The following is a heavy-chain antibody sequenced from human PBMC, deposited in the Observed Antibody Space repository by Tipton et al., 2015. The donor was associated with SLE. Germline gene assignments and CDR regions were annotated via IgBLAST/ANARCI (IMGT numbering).Heavy chain of an antibody. CDR2: IWYDGSNK. Sequence: QVQLVQSGGGLVKPGGSLRLSCAASGFTFSSYGMHWVRQAPGKGLEWVAVIWYDGSNKYYADSVKGRFTISRDNSKNTLYLQMNSLRAEDTAVYYCAKDRGYYYYMDVWGKGTTVTVSS. CDR1: GFTFSSYG. J-gene: IGHJ6*03. D-gene: IGHD3-10*01. CDR3: AKDRGYYYYMDV. V-gene: IGHV3-33*06.